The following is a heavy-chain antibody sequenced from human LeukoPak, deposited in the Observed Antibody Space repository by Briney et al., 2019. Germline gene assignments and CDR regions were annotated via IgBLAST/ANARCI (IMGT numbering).Heavy chain of an antibody. J-gene: IGHJ4*02. CDR2: IDPKSGGT. CDR1: GYTFIGYY. D-gene: IGHD2-21*02. CDR3: ARGYCRAGDCYSFDY. Sequence: ASVKVSCKASGYTFIGYYIHWVRQAPGQGLEGMGWIDPKSGGTNYAQKFDGRVTQTRVKSISTAYMELRRLRSDDTAVYYCARGYCRAGDCYSFDYWGQGTLVTVSS. V-gene: IGHV1-2*02.